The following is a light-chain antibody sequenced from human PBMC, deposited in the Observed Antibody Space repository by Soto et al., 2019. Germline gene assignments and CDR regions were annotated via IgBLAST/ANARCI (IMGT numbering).Light chain of an antibody. V-gene: IGKV1-39*01. CDR2: IAS. Sequence: IQLTESPSSLSASVGDGVTITCRASQSISSNLNWYQQKHGKPPKLLIYIASTLQSGVPSRFSGSGSGTDFTITISSLQPEDFATYYCQQSYNTPRTFGGGTNVEIQ. J-gene: IGKJ4*01. CDR3: QQSYNTPRT. CDR1: QSISSN.